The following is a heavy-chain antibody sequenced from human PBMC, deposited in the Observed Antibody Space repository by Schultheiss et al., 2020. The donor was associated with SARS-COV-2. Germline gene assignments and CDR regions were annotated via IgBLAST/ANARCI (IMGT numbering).Heavy chain of an antibody. Sequence: SETLSLTCTVSGGSISSYYWSWIRQPAGKGLEWIGRIYTSGSTNYNPSLKSRVTISVDTSKNQFSLKLSSVTAADTAVYYCARWRRGYYGSGSFLDPWGQGTLVTVSS. CDR1: GGSISSYY. CDR3: ARWRRGYYGSGSFLDP. CDR2: IYTSGST. V-gene: IGHV4-4*07. D-gene: IGHD3-10*01. J-gene: IGHJ5*02.